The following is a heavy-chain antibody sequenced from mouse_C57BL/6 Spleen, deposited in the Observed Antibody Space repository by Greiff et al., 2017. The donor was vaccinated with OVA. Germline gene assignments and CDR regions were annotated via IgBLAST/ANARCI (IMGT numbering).Heavy chain of an antibody. V-gene: IGHV1-50*01. CDR3: ARQLRLDAMDY. J-gene: IGHJ4*01. CDR1: GYTFTSYW. Sequence: QVQLQQPGAELVKPGASVKLSCKASGYTFTSYWMQWVKQRPGQGLEWIGEIEPSDSYTNYNQKFKGKATLTVNTSSSTAYMQLSSLTSEDSAVYYCARQLRLDAMDYWGQGTSVTVSS. CDR2: IEPSDSYT. D-gene: IGHD3-2*02.